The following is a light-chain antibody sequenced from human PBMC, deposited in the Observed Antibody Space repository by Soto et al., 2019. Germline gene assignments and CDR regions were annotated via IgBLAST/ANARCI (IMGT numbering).Light chain of an antibody. CDR3: QSYDSSNQV. V-gene: IGLV6-57*01. Sequence: NFILTQPHSVSESPGKTVTISCTRSSGSIAINYVQWYQQRPGSSPTTVICEDNQRHSGVPDRFSGSIDSSSNSASLTISRLKTEDEADYYCQSYDSSNQVFGGGTKLTVL. CDR1: SGSIAINY. J-gene: IGLJ2*01. CDR2: EDN.